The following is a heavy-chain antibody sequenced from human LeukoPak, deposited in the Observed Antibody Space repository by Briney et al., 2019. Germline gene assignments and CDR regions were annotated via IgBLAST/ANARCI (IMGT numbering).Heavy chain of an antibody. CDR2: MNPNSGNT. CDR3: ARGPWFGSDYTALYYFDY. V-gene: IGHV1-8*01. Sequence: ASVKVSCKTSGYTFTSYDINWVRQATGEGLEWVGWMNPNSGNTGYAQKFLDRVSMTRNAAISTAYMELSSLRSEDTAVYYCARGPWFGSDYTALYYFDYWGQGTLVTVSS. D-gene: IGHD3-16*01. J-gene: IGHJ4*02. CDR1: GYTFTSYD.